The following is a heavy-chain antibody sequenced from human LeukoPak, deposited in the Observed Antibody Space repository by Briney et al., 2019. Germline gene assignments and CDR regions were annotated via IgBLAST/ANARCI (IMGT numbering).Heavy chain of an antibody. CDR2: IYHSGST. J-gene: IGHJ4*02. V-gene: IGHV4-38-2*02. CDR3: ARAVGTSRNFFDY. Sequence: SETLSLTCTVSGYSISSDYYWGWIRQPPGKGLEWIGSIYHSGSTYYNPSLKSRVTISVDTSKNQFSLNLSSVTAADTAMYYCARAVGTSRNFFDYWGQGTLVTVSS. CDR1: GYSISSDYY. D-gene: IGHD4-23*01.